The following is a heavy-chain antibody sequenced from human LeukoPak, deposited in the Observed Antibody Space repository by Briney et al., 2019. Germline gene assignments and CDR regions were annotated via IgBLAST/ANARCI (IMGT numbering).Heavy chain of an antibody. D-gene: IGHD3-10*02. Sequence: PGGSLRLSCAASGFTFSTYEINWVRQAPGKGLEWLSHISTSGSSIHYADSVKGRFTISRDNAKNSLYLQMNSLRAEDTAVYYCAELGITMIGGVWGKGTTVTISS. V-gene: IGHV3-48*03. CDR3: AELGITMIGGV. CDR2: ISTSGSSI. CDR1: GFTFSTYE. J-gene: IGHJ6*04.